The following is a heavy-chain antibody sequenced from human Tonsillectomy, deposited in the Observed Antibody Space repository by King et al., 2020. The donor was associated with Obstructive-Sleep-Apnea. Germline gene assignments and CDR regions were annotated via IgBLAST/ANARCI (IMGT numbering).Heavy chain of an antibody. CDR2: IKQDGSEK. CDR3: AKGSYRHDY. V-gene: IGHV3-7*01. Sequence: VQLGESGGGLVQSGGSLRLSCAGSGVTFSDYLMTLVRQAPGKGREWVGNIKQDGSEKYDVDSVKGRFTISRDNADNSLSLQMDSLRAEDTAVYYCAKGSYRHDYWGQGTLVTVSS. CDR1: GVTFSDYL. D-gene: IGHD3-16*02. J-gene: IGHJ4*02.